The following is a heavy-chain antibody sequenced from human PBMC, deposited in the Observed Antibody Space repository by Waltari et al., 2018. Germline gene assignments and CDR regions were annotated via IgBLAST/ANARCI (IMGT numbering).Heavy chain of an antibody. CDR3: AKDAFGNTYVDH. Sequence: QAQLVESGGGVVQPGMSLRLSCTGTGLSISSYGMHWVRQAPGKGLEWVALIWFDGGQTYYADSVRGRFTISRDNSKNTLYLDMNSLKLNGTAIYYCAKDAFGNTYVDHWGQGTLVTVAS. CDR1: GLSISSYG. CDR2: IWFDGGQT. D-gene: IGHD3-10*01. J-gene: IGHJ4*02. V-gene: IGHV3-33*06.